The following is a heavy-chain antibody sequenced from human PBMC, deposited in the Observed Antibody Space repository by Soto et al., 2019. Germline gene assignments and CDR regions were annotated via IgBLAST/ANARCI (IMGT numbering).Heavy chain of an antibody. J-gene: IGHJ1*01. CDR1: GYTFTGYY. CDR2: INPNSGGT. D-gene: IGHD2-8*01. V-gene: IGHV1-2*04. Sequence: ASVKVSCKASGYTFTGYYMHWVRQAPGQGLEWMGWINPNSGGTNYAQKFQGWVTMTRDTSISTAYMELSRLRSDDTAVYYCARAPKYAILPLLFAYWGQGTLVTVSS. CDR3: ARAPKYAILPLLFAY.